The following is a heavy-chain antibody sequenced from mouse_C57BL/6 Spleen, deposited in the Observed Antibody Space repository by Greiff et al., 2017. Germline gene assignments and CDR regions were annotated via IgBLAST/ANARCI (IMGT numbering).Heavy chain of an antibody. Sequence: QVQLQQSGAELARPGASVKLSCKASGYNFTSYGISWVKQSTGPGLEWIGEISPRSGNAYYNEKFKGTATLTADKTSSTVYMELRILTSEDSAVYCCARWGYYGSSYDYFDYWGQGTTLTVSS. CDR1: GYNFTSYG. V-gene: IGHV1-81*01. CDR3: ARWGYYGSSYDYFDY. CDR2: ISPRSGNA. J-gene: IGHJ2*01. D-gene: IGHD1-1*01.